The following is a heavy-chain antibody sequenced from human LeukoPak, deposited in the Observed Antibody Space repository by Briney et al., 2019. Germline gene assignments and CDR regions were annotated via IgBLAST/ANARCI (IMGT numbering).Heavy chain of an antibody. J-gene: IGHJ4*02. CDR3: ARGYYYDSSGYFDY. Sequence: MASETLSLTCAVYGGSFSGYYWSWIRQPPGKGLEWIGEINHSGSTNYNPSLKSRVTISVDTSKNQFSLKLSSVTAADTAVYYCARGYYYDSSGYFDYWGQGTLVTVSS. CDR1: GGSFSGYY. CDR2: INHSGST. V-gene: IGHV4-34*01. D-gene: IGHD3-22*01.